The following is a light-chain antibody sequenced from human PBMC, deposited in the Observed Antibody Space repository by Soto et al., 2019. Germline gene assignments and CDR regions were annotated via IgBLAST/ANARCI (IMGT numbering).Light chain of an antibody. J-gene: IGKJ4*01. V-gene: IGKV1-39*01. CDR1: QTITNY. CDR2: AAS. CDR3: QQANSFPLT. Sequence: DIQMTQSPSSLSASVGDRVTITCRASQTITNYLNWYQQQSGKAPKLLIYAASSLQSGVPSRFSGSGSGTDFTLTISSLQPEDFATYYCQQANSFPLTFGGGTKVDIK.